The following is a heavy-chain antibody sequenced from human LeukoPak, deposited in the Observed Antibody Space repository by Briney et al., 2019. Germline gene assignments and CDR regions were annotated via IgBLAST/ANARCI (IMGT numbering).Heavy chain of an antibody. J-gene: IGHJ4*02. D-gene: IGHD1-26*01. CDR3: ARIRGGNNYHFDY. CDR2: INPYSGAT. CDR1: GYTFTDYY. Sequence: ASVKVSCKASGYTFTDYYIHWVRQAPGRGLEWMGWINPYSGATNYAQKFQGRVTMTRDTSITTAYMDLSRLTSDDTAVYYCARIRGGNNYHFDYWGQGTLVTVSS. V-gene: IGHV1-2*02.